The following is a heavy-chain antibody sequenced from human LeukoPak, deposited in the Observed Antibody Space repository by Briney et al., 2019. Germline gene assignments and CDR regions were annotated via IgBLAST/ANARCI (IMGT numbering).Heavy chain of an antibody. V-gene: IGHV5-51*01. D-gene: IGHD6-13*01. CDR1: GYSLTSYW. CDR3: ARHGSSSWYSTHAFDI. CDR2: IYPGDSDT. J-gene: IGHJ3*02. Sequence: GESLKISCKGSGYSLTSYWIGWVRQMPGKGLEWMGIIYPGDSDTRYGPSFQGQVTISADKSISTAYLQWSSLKASDTAMYYCARHGSSSWYSTHAFDIWGQGTMVTVSS.